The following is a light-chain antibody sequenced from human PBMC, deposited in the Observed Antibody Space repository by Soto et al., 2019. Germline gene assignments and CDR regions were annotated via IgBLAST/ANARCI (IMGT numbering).Light chain of an antibody. Sequence: EIVLTQSPGTLSLSPGERATLSCRASQSVSSSYLAWYQQKPGQAPRPLIYGASSRAIGIPDRFSGSGFGTDFTLTISSLEPEDFAVYYCQQYGSSPWTFGQGTKVDIK. J-gene: IGKJ1*01. CDR2: GAS. V-gene: IGKV3-20*01. CDR3: QQYGSSPWT. CDR1: QSVSSSY.